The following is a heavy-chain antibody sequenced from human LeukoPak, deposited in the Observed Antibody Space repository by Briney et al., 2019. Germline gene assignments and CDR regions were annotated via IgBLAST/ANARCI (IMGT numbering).Heavy chain of an antibody. Sequence: GGSLRLSCAAFGFTFEDYGVSWVRQPPGKGLEWLSALNWNGDSTGYADSVKGRFTISRDNAKNTLYLQMSSLRAEDTALYFCARGYGDYLYWGQGTLVTVSS. CDR3: ARGYGDYLY. CDR1: GFTFEDYG. J-gene: IGHJ4*02. CDR2: LNWNGDST. V-gene: IGHV3-20*04. D-gene: IGHD4-17*01.